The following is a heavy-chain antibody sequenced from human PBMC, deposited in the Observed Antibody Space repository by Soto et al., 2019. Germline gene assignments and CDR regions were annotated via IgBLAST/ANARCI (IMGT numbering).Heavy chain of an antibody. CDR3: AIFDGDAIDY. CDR2: ISYDGSNK. CDR1: GFTFSSYG. J-gene: IGHJ4*02. Sequence: QVQLVESGGGVVQPGRSLRLSCAASGFTFSSYGMHWVRQAPGKGLEWVAGISYDGSNKYYADSVKGRFTISRDNSKNTLYLQMNSLRAEDTAVYYCAIFDGDAIDYWGQGTLVTVSS. V-gene: IGHV3-30*03. D-gene: IGHD4-17*01.